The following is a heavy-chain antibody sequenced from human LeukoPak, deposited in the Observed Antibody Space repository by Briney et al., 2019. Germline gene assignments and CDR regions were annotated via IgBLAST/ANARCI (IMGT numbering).Heavy chain of an antibody. CDR3: ARDRGTKLGSTL. CDR2: IIPIRGIA. CDR1: GRTFSSYN. J-gene: IGHJ4*02. D-gene: IGHD1-7*01. V-gene: IGHV1-69*04. Sequence: SVKLFYKVSGRTFSSYNNSWVRQACGQGLVWMGRIIPIRGIANYAQKFQGRVTITADKSTSTAYMELSSLRSEDTAVYYCARDRGTKLGSTLWGQGTLVTVSS.